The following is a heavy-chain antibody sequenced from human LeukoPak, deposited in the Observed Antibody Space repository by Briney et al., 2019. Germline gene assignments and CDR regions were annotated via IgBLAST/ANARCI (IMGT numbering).Heavy chain of an antibody. Sequence: SETLSLTCAVYGGSFSGYYWSWIRRPPGKGLEGIGEINQSGSTNYNPSLRRRVTISVDTSTNQFSLKLSSVTAADTAVYYCARSGTYDYVWGSYRSGRGYFDYWGQGTLVTVSS. CDR1: GGSFSGYY. V-gene: IGHV4-34*01. CDR2: INQSGST. D-gene: IGHD3-16*02. CDR3: ARSGTYDYVWGSYRSGRGYFDY. J-gene: IGHJ4*02.